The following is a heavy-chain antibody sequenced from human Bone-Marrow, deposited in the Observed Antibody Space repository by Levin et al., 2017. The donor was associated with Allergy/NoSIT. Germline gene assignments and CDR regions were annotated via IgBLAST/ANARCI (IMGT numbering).Heavy chain of an antibody. CDR1: GFSLSTDFVG. CDR3: ARTRSSSAWYVFEF. CDR2: IYWDDDK. Sequence: ESGPTLVKPTQTLTLTCSFSGFSLSTDFVGVGYLRQSPGKPLEWLALIYWDDDKRYSPSLKSRLTVTKDTSKNQVVLTLTDLGPVDTGTYYCARTRSSSAWYVFEFWGQGTLVTVSS. J-gene: IGHJ4*02. V-gene: IGHV2-5*02. D-gene: IGHD6-19*01.